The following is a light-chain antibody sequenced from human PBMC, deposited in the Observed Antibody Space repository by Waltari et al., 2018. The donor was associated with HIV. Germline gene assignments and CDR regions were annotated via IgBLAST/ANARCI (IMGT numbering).Light chain of an antibody. CDR3: LLFFGDTRI. CDR2: HST. V-gene: IGLV7-46*01. J-gene: IGLJ2*01. CDR1: AGPVTSKHY. Sequence: QAAVTPEPSTPVSPGGTILLTCGSSAGPVTSKHYAYWSQQKPGQAPTTLIFHSTKWHSWTPSRFSGFLLWDQAVFTLSGALSEDEAFYYCLLFFGDTRIFGGGTMVTV.